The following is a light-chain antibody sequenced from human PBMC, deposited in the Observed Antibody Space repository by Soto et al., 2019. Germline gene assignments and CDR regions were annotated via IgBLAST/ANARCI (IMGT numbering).Light chain of an antibody. CDR3: SSYTSSSTYV. V-gene: IGLV2-14*03. CDR1: SSDIGGYNY. J-gene: IGLJ1*01. Sequence: QSVLTQPASVSGSPGQSIAISCTGTSSDIGGYNYVSWYQQHPGKAPEVLIYDVSNRPSGVSNRFSGSKSGNTASLTISGLQAEDEADYYCSSYTSSSTYVFGSGTKSPS. CDR2: DVS.